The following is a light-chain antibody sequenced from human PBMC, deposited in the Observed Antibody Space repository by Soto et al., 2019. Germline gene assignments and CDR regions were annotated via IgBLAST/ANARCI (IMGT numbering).Light chain of an antibody. CDR2: DAS. V-gene: IGKV1-5*01. CDR3: QQYNSWT. J-gene: IGKJ1*01. CDR1: QSISSW. Sequence: DIKMTQSPSTLSASVGDRVTITCRASQSISSWLAWYQQKPGKAPKLLIYDASSLESGVPSRFSGSGSGTEFTLTISSLQPDDFATYYCQQYNSWTFGQGTKVAIK.